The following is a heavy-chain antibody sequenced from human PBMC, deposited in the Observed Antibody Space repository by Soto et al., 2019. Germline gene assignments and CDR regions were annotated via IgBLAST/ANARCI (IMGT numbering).Heavy chain of an antibody. CDR1: GVSLTSTGAG. J-gene: IGHJ4*02. V-gene: IGHV2-5*02. CDR2: IYWDDDI. Sequence: QITLKESGPTLMKPTQTLTLTCTLSGVSLTSTGAGVDWIRQPPGKALEWLALIYWDDDIRYSPSLKNRLTITKDISKNQVVLTLTNMDPVDTATYYCALRRGGPPNVWGQGSLVTVSS. D-gene: IGHD2-8*01. CDR3: ALRRGGPPNV.